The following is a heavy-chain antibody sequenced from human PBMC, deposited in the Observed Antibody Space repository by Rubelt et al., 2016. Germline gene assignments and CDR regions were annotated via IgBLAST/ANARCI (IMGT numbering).Heavy chain of an antibody. CDR1: GFTFNHSW. Sequence: EVQLVESGGGLVKPGGSLRLSCAASGFTFNHSWMSWVRQAPGKGLEWVARVKSIASGGTTDYAAPVKGRFTVPRDDSKNMVDLQMDSRTAEDTALYYCTTGAMVSAFDVWGQGTMVTVSS. D-gene: IGHD5-18*01. CDR3: TTGAMVSAFDV. J-gene: IGHJ3*01. CDR2: VKSIASGGTT. V-gene: IGHV3-15*01.